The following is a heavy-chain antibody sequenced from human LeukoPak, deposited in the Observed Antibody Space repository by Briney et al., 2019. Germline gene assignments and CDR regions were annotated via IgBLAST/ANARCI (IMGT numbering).Heavy chain of an antibody. CDR3: ARGPGGRSGYYPLEDYYYYHYMDV. V-gene: IGHV1-18*04. CDR2: IRAYNGNT. D-gene: IGHD3-22*01. CDR1: GYTFTSYY. J-gene: IGHJ6*03. Sequence: ASVKVSCKASGYTFTSYYMHWVRQAPGQGLEWMGWIRAYNGNTNYAQNLQGRVTMTTDTSTSTAYMELRSLGSDDTAVYYCARGPGGRSGYYPLEDYYYYHYMDVWGKGTTVTVSS.